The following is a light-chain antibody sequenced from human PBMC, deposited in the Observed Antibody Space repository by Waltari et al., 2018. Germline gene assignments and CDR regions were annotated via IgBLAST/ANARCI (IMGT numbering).Light chain of an antibody. V-gene: IGLV4-69*01. J-gene: IGLJ2*01. CDR2: LNTDGRQ. CDR1: SGHSTYA. Sequence: QLVLTQSPSASASLGASVKLTCTLSSGHSTYATACHQPQPEKSPRYLMKLNTDGRQNVGDGIPDRFSGSSSGAERYLTISSLQSEDEADYYCQTWDTDSYVIFGGGTKLTVL. CDR3: QTWDTDSYVI.